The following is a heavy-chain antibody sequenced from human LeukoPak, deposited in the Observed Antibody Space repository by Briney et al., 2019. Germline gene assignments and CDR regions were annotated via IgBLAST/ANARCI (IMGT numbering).Heavy chain of an antibody. D-gene: IGHD4-17*01. CDR2: IIPIFGIA. Sequence: SVKVSCKASGYTFTAYYMNWVRQAPGQGLEWMGGIIPIFGIANYAQKFQGRVTITADESTSTAYMEMSSLRSEDTAVYYCARGPVDYGDYWYLDLWGRGTLVTVSS. CDR3: ARGPVDYGDYWYLDL. CDR1: GYTFTAYY. V-gene: IGHV1-69*13. J-gene: IGHJ2*01.